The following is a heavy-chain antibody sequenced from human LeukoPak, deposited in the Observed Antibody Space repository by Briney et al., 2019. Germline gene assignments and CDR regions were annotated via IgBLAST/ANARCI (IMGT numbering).Heavy chain of an antibody. Sequence: GGSLRLSCAASGFTFSDYYMSWIRQAPGKGLEWVANIKQDGSEKYYVDSVKGRFTISRDNAKNSLYLQMNSLRAEDTAVYYCARDYYDSSGYYLHDAFDIWGQGTMVTVSS. V-gene: IGHV3-7*01. CDR1: GFTFSDYY. J-gene: IGHJ3*02. CDR3: ARDYYDSSGYYLHDAFDI. CDR2: IKQDGSEK. D-gene: IGHD3-22*01.